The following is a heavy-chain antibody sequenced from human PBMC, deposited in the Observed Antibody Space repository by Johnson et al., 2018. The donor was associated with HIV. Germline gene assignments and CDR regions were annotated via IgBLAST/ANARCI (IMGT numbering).Heavy chain of an antibody. J-gene: IGHJ3*02. CDR2: ISFDGSNK. CDR3: ERGAGYNFWSGYYAGRNAFDI. V-gene: IGHV3-30*03. CDR1: GFTFSSYG. D-gene: IGHD3-3*01. Sequence: QVQLVESGGGVVQPGRSLRLSCAASGFTFSSYGMHWVRQAPGKGLEWVAVISFDGSNKYYTDSVTGRFTISRDNSKNTLFLQMNSLRAGETAVYYCERGAGYNFWSGYYAGRNAFDIWGQGTMVTVSS.